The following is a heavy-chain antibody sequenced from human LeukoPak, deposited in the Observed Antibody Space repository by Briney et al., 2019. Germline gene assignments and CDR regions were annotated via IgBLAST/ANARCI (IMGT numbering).Heavy chain of an antibody. CDR2: IKQDGSEK. Sequence: GGSLRLSCAVSGFTFSNYRMSWVRQAPGKGLEWVANIKQDGSEKYYVDSVKGRFTISRDNAKNSLYLYMNSLRAEDTAVYSCARHQWLVFDAFDIWGQGTMVTVSS. CDR3: ARHQWLVFDAFDI. J-gene: IGHJ3*02. D-gene: IGHD6-19*01. CDR1: GFTFSNYR. V-gene: IGHV3-7*01.